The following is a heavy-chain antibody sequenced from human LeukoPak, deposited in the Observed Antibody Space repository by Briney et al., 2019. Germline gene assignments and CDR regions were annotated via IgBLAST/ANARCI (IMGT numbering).Heavy chain of an antibody. J-gene: IGHJ4*02. CDR1: GFTFSSYG. Sequence: GGSLRLSCAASGFTFSSYGMHWVRQAPGKGLEWVAVISYDRSNKYYADSVKGRFTISRDNSKNTLYLQMNSLRAEDTAVYYCAKLISREYSYGLKDYWGQGTLVTVSS. CDR3: AKLISREYSYGLKDY. D-gene: IGHD5-18*01. V-gene: IGHV3-30*18. CDR2: ISYDRSNK.